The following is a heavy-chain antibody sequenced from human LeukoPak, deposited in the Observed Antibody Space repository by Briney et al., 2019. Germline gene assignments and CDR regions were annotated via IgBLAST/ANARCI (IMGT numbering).Heavy chain of an antibody. J-gene: IGHJ4*02. D-gene: IGHD4-17*01. Sequence: GGSPRLSCAASGFTFSSYAMHWVRQAPGKGLEWVAVISYDGSNKYYADSVKGRFTISRDNSKNTLYLQMNSLRAEDTAVYYCARAYGDYEGFDYWGQGTLVTVSS. CDR2: ISYDGSNK. V-gene: IGHV3-30-3*01. CDR1: GFTFSSYA. CDR3: ARAYGDYEGFDY.